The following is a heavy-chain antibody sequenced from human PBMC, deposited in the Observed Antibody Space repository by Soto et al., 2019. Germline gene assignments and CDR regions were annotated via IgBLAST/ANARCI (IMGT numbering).Heavy chain of an antibody. J-gene: IGHJ5*02. Sequence: LSLTCTVSGGSISSYYWSWIRQPAGKGLEWIGRIYTSGSTNYNPSLKSRVTMSVDTSKNQFSLKLSSVTAADTAVYYCARDALITMVRGSWFDPWGQGTLVTVSS. CDR2: IYTSGST. CDR1: GGSISSYY. V-gene: IGHV4-4*07. D-gene: IGHD3-10*01. CDR3: ARDALITMVRGSWFDP.